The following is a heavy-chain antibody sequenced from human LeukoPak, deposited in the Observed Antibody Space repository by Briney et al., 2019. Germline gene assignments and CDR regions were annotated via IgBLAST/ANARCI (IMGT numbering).Heavy chain of an antibody. V-gene: IGHV4-31*03. CDR3: ARESIAVAGTLAFDI. D-gene: IGHD6-19*01. CDR2: IYYSGST. CDR1: GGSITSSSYY. J-gene: IGHJ3*02. Sequence: SETLSLTCTVSGGSITSSSYYWSWIRQHPGKGLEWIGYIYYSGSTYYNPSLKSRVTISVDTSKNQFSLKLSSVTAADTAVYYCARESIAVAGTLAFDIWGQGTMVTVSA.